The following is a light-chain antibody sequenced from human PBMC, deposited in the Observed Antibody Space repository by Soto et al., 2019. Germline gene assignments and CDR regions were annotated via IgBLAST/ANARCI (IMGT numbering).Light chain of an antibody. CDR1: QGIHNY. V-gene: IGKV1-27*01. Sequence: DIQMTQSPSSLSASVGDRVTITCRASQGIHNYLAWYQQRPGKVPHLLISAASTLQSGVPSRFGGSGSGTHFTLIISSLQPEDVATYYCQEYDSAPLTFGGGTKVEIK. CDR2: AAS. J-gene: IGKJ4*01. CDR3: QEYDSAPLT.